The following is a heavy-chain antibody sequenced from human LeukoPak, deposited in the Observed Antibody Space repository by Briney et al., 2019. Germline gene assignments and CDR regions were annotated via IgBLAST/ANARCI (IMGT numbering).Heavy chain of an antibody. V-gene: IGHV3-21*01. D-gene: IGHD1-26*01. CDR2: ISSSSYI. Sequence: PGASLRPSCAASGFTSISYSMNCVRQAPGPRLEWVSSISSSSYIYYADSVKGRFTISRDNAKNSLYLQMNSLRAEDTAVYYCLVGATHFDYWGQGTLVTVSS. CDR1: GFTSISYS. J-gene: IGHJ4*02. CDR3: LVGATHFDY.